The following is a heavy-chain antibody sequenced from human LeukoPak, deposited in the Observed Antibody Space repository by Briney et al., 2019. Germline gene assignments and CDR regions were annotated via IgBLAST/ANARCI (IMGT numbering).Heavy chain of an antibody. D-gene: IGHD2-2*01. V-gene: IGHV3-48*03. CDR2: ISSSGGTI. CDR3: ARDLSYCTITSCSYYYYGMDV. CDR1: GFTIGGFA. Sequence: PGGSLRLSCAASGFTIGGFAMNWVRQAPGKGLEWVSYISSSGGTIYYADSVKGRFTISRDNAKNSLYLQMNSLRAEDTAVYYCARDLSYCTITSCSYYYYGMDVWGRGTTVTVSS. J-gene: IGHJ6*02.